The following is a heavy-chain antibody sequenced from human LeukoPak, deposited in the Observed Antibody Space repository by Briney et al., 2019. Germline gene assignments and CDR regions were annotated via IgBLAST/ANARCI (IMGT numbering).Heavy chain of an antibody. Sequence: SETLSLTCAVSGGSISSSTYSWSWIRQPPGKGLEWIGYIYYSGTTYYNPSLKSRVTISVDTSKNQFSLKLSSVTAADTAVYYCARVGLRPYYMDVWGKGTTVTVSS. CDR3: ARVGLRPYYMDV. CDR1: GGSISSSTYS. D-gene: IGHD5-12*01. V-gene: IGHV4-30-4*07. J-gene: IGHJ6*03. CDR2: IYYSGTT.